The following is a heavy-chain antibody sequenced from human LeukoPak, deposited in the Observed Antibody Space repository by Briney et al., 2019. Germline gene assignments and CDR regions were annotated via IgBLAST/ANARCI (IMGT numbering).Heavy chain of an antibody. CDR2: IKEDGSEK. CDR3: ARGEEGRIQLRSHNYYYYGMDV. J-gene: IGHJ6*02. D-gene: IGHD5-18*01. CDR1: GFTFSRYC. Sequence: GGSLRLSCAASGFTFSRYCLSWVRQAPGKGLEWVANIKEDGSEKYYMDSVKGRFTISRDNAKNSLYLQMNSLRAEDTAVYYCARGEEGRIQLRSHNYYYYGMDVWGQGTTVTVSS. V-gene: IGHV3-7*01.